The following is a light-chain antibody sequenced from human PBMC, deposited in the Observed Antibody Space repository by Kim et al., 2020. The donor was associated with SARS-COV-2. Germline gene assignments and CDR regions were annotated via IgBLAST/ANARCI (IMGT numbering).Light chain of an antibody. V-gene: IGKV3-20*01. Sequence: EIVLTQSPGTLSLSPGERATLSCRVSQSISTSWLAWYQQKPGQAPRLLIYGASSRATGIPDRFSGSGSGTDFTLSINRLEPEDFAVYYCQQYGRTPLTFGGGTKVDIK. CDR3: QQYGRTPLT. CDR1: QSISTSW. CDR2: GAS. J-gene: IGKJ4*01.